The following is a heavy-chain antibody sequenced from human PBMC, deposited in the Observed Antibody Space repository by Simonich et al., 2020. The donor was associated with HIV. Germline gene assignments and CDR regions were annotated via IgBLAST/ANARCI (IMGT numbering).Heavy chain of an antibody. Sequence: QVQLVQSGAELKKPGASVKVSCKASGYSFTDYYINWVRQAPGQGLGWRGRINPTSGGTNYAQKFQGRVIMTRDTSISTAYMEVNSLRSDDTAVYYCARLDYTDYADWYFHYWGQGTLVSVSS. V-gene: IGHV1-2*02. CDR2: INPTSGGT. D-gene: IGHD4-17*01. J-gene: IGHJ1*01. CDR1: GYSFTDYY. CDR3: ARLDYTDYADWYFHY.